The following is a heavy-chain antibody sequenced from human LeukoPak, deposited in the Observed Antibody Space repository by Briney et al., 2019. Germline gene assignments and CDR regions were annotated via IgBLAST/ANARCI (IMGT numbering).Heavy chain of an antibody. CDR3: AREETTSGGNLYCFDY. CDR1: GFTFSSYS. CDR2: ISSSSSYI. J-gene: IGHJ4*02. V-gene: IGHV3-21*01. Sequence: GGSLRLSCAASGFTFSSYSMNWVRQAPGKGLEWVSSISSSSSYIYYADSVKGRFTISRDNAKNSLYLQMNSLRAEDTAVYYCAREETTSGGNLYCFDYWGQGTLVTVSS. D-gene: IGHD4-23*01.